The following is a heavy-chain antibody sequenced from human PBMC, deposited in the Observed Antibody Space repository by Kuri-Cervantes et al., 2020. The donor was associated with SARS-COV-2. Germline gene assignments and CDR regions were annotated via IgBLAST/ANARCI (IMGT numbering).Heavy chain of an antibody. V-gene: IGHV3-74*01. J-gene: IGHJ4*02. Sequence: GESLKISCAASGFTFSIYWMHWVRQVPGKGLVWVSNIDSDGGSTRYADSVKGRFTISRDNAKNSLYLQMNSLRAEDTAVYYCARARLISSGWADWGQGTLVTVSS. D-gene: IGHD6-19*01. CDR3: ARARLISSGWAD. CDR2: IDSDGGST. CDR1: GFTFSIYW.